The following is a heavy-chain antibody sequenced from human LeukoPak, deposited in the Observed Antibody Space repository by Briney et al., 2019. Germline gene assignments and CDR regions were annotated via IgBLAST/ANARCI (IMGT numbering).Heavy chain of an antibody. Sequence: GGSLRLSCAASGFTFSSYSMNWVRQAPGKGLEWVSSISSSSSYIYYADSVKGRFTISRDNAKNSLYLQMNSLRAEDTAVYYCARCGPSSSWYRGDNWFDPWGQETLVTVSS. V-gene: IGHV3-21*01. CDR1: GFTFSSYS. D-gene: IGHD6-13*01. J-gene: IGHJ5*02. CDR3: ARCGPSSSWYRGDNWFDP. CDR2: ISSSSSYI.